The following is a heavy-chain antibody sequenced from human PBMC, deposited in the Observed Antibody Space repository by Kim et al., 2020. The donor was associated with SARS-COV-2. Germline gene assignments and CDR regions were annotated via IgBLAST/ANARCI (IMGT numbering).Heavy chain of an antibody. J-gene: IGHJ4*02. CDR2: IIPIFGTA. CDR1: GGTFSSYA. Sequence: SVKVSCKASGGTFSSYAISWVRQAPGQGLEWMGGIIPIFGTANYAQKFQGRVTITADESTSTAYMELSSLRSEDTAVYYCARDKYYYGSGSHFFFDYWGQGTLVTVSS. V-gene: IGHV1-69*13. CDR3: ARDKYYYGSGSHFFFDY. D-gene: IGHD3-10*01.